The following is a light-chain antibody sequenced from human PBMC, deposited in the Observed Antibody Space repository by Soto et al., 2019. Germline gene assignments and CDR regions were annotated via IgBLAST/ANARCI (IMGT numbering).Light chain of an antibody. CDR2: GVS. Sequence: EIVLTQSPGTLSLSPGERATLSCRASQTINSGLAWYQHKRGQAPRLLIYGVSVRAIGIPDRFGGSGSGTDFTLTISRLEPEDFAVYYCQQRSNWPITFGQGTKVDIK. CDR3: QQRSNWPIT. V-gene: IGKV3-11*01. CDR1: QTINSG. J-gene: IGKJ1*01.